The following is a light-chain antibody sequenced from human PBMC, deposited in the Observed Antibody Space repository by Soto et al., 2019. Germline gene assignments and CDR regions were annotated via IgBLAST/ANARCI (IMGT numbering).Light chain of an antibody. J-gene: IGKJ1*01. CDR3: QHYDTSPRP. CDR2: GTS. Sequence: EIVLTQSPGTLSLSPGERATLSCRASQSLSSSYLAWHQQKPGQAPRLLIYGTSTRAAGIPDRFSGSGSGTDFTLTISRLEPEDFAVYYCQHYDTSPRPFGQGTKVDIK. V-gene: IGKV3-20*01. CDR1: QSLSSSY.